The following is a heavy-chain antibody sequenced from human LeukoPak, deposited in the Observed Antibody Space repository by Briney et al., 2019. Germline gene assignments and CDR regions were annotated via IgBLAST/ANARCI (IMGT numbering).Heavy chain of an antibody. J-gene: IGHJ5*02. V-gene: IGHV4-59*08. CDR3: ARGSGRDWFDP. CDR2: IYYSGST. CDR1: GGSISSYY. D-gene: IGHD6-19*01. Sequence: SDTLSLTCTVSGGSISSYYWSWIRQPPGKGLEWIGYIYYSGSTNYNPTLKSRVTISVDTSMNQFSLKLSSVTAADTAVYYCARGSGRDWFDPWGQGTLVTVSS.